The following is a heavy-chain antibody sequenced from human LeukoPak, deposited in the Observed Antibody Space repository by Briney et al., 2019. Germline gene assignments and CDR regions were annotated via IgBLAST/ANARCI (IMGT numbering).Heavy chain of an antibody. Sequence: GGSLRLSCAASGFTVSGNYMSWVRQAPGKGLEWVSVIYSGGRTYYADSMKGRFTISRDNSKNTLYLQMNSLRAEDTAVYYCARVGGDYISSFDYWGQGTLVTVSS. D-gene: IGHD4-17*01. CDR2: IYSGGRT. CDR3: ARVGGDYISSFDY. V-gene: IGHV3-53*01. J-gene: IGHJ4*02. CDR1: GFTVSGNY.